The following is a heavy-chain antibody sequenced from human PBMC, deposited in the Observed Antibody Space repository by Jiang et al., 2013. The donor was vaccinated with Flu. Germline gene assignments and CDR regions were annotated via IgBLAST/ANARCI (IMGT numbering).Heavy chain of an antibody. D-gene: IGHD5-24*01. V-gene: IGHV2-70*04. CDR1: GFSFSSSGMR. Sequence: KPTQTLTLTCTLSGFSFSSSGMRLIWVRHPPGKALEWLARIDWDDAHFYTPSLQTRLTISKDTPKNQVSLKMRNMDPADTATYYCARIRPGWPDAPDIWGPGTVVTVSS. CDR2: IDWDDAH. J-gene: IGHJ3*02. CDR3: ARIRPGWPDAPDI.